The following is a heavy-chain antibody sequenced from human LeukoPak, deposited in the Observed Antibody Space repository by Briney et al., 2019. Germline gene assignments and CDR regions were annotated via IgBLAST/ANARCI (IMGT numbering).Heavy chain of an antibody. D-gene: IGHD1-26*01. CDR3: ARGVGATWSHDAFDI. CDR1: GFTFSSYS. J-gene: IGHJ3*02. Sequence: GGSLRLSCAASGFTFSSYSMNWVRQAPGKGLEWVSSISSSSSYIYYADSVKGRFTISRDNAKNSLYLQMNSLRAEDTAVYYCARGVGATWSHDAFDIWGQGTMVTVSS. CDR2: ISSSSSYI. V-gene: IGHV3-21*01.